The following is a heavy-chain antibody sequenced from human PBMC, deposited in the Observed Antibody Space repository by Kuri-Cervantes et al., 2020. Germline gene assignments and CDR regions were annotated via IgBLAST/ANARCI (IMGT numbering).Heavy chain of an antibody. J-gene: IGHJ4*02. CDR3: ARSLQWLVQSPFDY. CDR2: VSYSGST. CDR1: GDSFRNYNYY. Sequence: SETLSLTCSVSGDSFRNYNYYWAWIRQPPGKGPEWIGSVSYSGSTYYHASLKSRVTMSVDTSRDQFSLKLRSVTAADTAVYYCARSLQWLVQSPFDYWGQGTLVTVSS. D-gene: IGHD6-19*01. V-gene: IGHV4-39*01.